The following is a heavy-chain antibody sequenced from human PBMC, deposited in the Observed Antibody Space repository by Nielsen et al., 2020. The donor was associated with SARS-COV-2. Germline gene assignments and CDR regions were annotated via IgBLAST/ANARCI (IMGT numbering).Heavy chain of an antibody. D-gene: IGHD2-8*02. CDR2: TRNKASDYTT. CDR3: VRDGKYCIGNECYFRYFDL. J-gene: IGHJ2*01. Sequence: GESLKISCEASGFTFSEHYMDWVRQAPGKGLEWVGRTRNKASDYTTEYAASVKGRFAMSRDDSKKSVYLQMNSLKTEDTAVYYCVRDGKYCIGNECYFRYFDLWGRGTLVTVYS. V-gene: IGHV3-72*01. CDR1: GFTFSEHY.